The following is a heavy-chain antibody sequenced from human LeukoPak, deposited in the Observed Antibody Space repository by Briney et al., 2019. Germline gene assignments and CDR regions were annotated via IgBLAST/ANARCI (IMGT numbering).Heavy chain of an antibody. CDR1: GYTLTELS. J-gene: IGHJ3*02. Sequence: ASVKVSCKVSGYTLTELSMHWVRQAPGKGLEWKGGFDPEDGETIYAQKFQGRVTMTEDTSTDTAYMELSSLRSEDTAVYYCATDGAGSSGSYYKSAFDIWGQGTMVTASS. CDR3: ATDGAGSSGSYYKSAFDI. V-gene: IGHV1-24*01. CDR2: FDPEDGET. D-gene: IGHD3-10*01.